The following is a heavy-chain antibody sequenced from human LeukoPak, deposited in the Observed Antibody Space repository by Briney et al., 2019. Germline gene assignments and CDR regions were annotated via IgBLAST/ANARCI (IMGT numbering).Heavy chain of an antibody. CDR2: ISSSGSTI. J-gene: IGHJ4*02. CDR1: GFTFSSYE. CDR3: ARLAAAAVGY. Sequence: GGSLRLSCAASGFTFSSYEMNWVRQAPGKGLEWVSYISSSGSTIYYADSVKGRFTISRDNAKNSLYLQMNSLRAEDTAVYYCARLAAAAVGYWGQGTLVTVSS. D-gene: IGHD6-13*01. V-gene: IGHV3-48*03.